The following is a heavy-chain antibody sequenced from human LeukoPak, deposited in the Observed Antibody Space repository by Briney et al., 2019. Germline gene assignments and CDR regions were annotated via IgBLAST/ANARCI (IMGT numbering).Heavy chain of an antibody. CDR2: IIPIFGTA. D-gene: IGHD1-26*01. CDR1: GGTFSSYA. J-gene: IGHJ1*01. CDR3: ARGSTVGATASFQH. Sequence: GASVKVSCKASGGTFSSYAISWVRQAPGQGLEWMGGIIPIFGTANYAQKFQGRVTITTDESTSTAYMELSSLRSEDTAVYYCARGSTVGATASFQHWGQGTLVTVSS. V-gene: IGHV1-69*05.